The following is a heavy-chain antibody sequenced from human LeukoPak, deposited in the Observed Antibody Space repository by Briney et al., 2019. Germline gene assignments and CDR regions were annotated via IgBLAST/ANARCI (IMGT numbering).Heavy chain of an antibody. J-gene: IGHJ4*02. V-gene: IGHV3-23*01. CDR2: ISGSGGST. CDR3: AKEREQWLVLGVVVY. Sequence: PGGSLRLSCAASGFTFSSYAMSWVRQAPGKGLEWVSAISGSGGSTYYADSVKGRFTISRDNSKNTLYLQMNSLRAADTAVYYCAKEREQWLVLGVVVYWGQGTLVTVSS. D-gene: IGHD6-19*01. CDR1: GFTFSSYA.